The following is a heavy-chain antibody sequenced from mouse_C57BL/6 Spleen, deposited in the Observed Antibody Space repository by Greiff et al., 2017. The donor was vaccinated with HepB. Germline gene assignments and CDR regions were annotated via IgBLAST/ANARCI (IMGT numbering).Heavy chain of an antibody. Sequence: QVQLQQPGAELVRPGTSVKLSCKASGYTFTSYWMHWVKQRPGQGLEWIGVIDPSDSYTNYNQKFKGKATLAVDTSSSTAYMQLSSLTSEDSAVYYCARHGGNYGSSFYFDYWGQGTTLTVSS. CDR2: IDPSDSYT. D-gene: IGHD1-1*01. V-gene: IGHV1-59*01. J-gene: IGHJ2*01. CDR3: ARHGGNYGSSFYFDY. CDR1: GYTFTSYW.